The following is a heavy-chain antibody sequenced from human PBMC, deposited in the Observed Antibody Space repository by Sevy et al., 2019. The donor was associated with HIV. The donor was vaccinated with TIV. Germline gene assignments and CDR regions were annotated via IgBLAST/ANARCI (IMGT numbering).Heavy chain of an antibody. J-gene: IGHJ6*02. V-gene: IGHV3-23*01. Sequence: GGSLRLSCAVSEFTLSGNAMIWVRQAPGKGLEWVSGISGTDGNTYYADSVKGRFTIFRDNSKSTLYLQMNSLRAEDTAVYYCARETSLGYTRSHYYYAMDVWGQGTTVTVSS. CDR2: ISGTDGNT. CDR3: ARETSLGYTRSHYYYAMDV. D-gene: IGHD3-16*02. CDR1: EFTLSGNA.